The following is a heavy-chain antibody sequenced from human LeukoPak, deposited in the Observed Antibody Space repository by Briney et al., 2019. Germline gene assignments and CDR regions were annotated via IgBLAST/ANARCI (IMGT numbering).Heavy chain of an antibody. Sequence: GGSLRLSCAASGFTFSNYGMHWVRKAPGKGLEWVAVIWYDGTNKYYADSVKGRFTISRDNSKSTLYLQMNSLTAKDTAVYYCARGGYSGTYFFDYWGQGTPVTVSS. J-gene: IGHJ4*02. CDR2: IWYDGTNK. CDR3: ARGGYSGTYFFDY. D-gene: IGHD1-26*01. CDR1: GFTFSNYG. V-gene: IGHV3-33*01.